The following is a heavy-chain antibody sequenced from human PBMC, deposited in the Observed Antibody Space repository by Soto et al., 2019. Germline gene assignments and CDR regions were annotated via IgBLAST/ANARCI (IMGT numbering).Heavy chain of an antibody. J-gene: IGHJ4*02. CDR2: ISYDGSNK. CDR3: AKDPEYYYDSSGYLY. V-gene: IGHV3-30*18. Sequence: GRSLRLSCAASGFTFSSYGMHWVRQAPGKGLEWVAVISYDGSNKYYADSVKGRFTISRDNSKNTLYLQMNSLRAEDTAVYYCAKDPEYYYDSSGYLYWGQGTLVTVSS. CDR1: GFTFSSYG. D-gene: IGHD3-22*01.